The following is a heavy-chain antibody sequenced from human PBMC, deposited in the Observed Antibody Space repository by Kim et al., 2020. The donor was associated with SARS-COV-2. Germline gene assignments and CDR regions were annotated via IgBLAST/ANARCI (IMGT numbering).Heavy chain of an antibody. D-gene: IGHD6-13*01. CDR3: ARGGAAAFPPLFYYYYGMDV. Sequence: GRFNISRDNAKNSLHLQMNSMRAEDTAVYYCARGGAAAFPPLFYYYYGMDVWGQGTTVTVSS. J-gene: IGHJ6*02. V-gene: IGHV3-11*06.